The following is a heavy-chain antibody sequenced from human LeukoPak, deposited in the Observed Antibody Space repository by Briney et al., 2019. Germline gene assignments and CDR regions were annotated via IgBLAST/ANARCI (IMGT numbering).Heavy chain of an antibody. CDR1: GYTFTNYG. V-gene: IGHV1-46*01. CDR3: ARDGLQTRYSWNDEGRKNWFDP. D-gene: IGHD1-1*01. CDR2: INPSDGST. Sequence: ASVKVSCKASGYTFTNYGISWVRQAPGQGLEWMGIINPSDGSTKCAQKFQGRVTMTGDTSTSTVYMELSSLRSEDTAVYYCARDGLQTRYSWNDEGRKNWFDPWGQGTLVTVAS. J-gene: IGHJ5*02.